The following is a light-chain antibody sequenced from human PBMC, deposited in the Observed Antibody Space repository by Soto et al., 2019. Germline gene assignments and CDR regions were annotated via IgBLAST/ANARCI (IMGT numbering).Light chain of an antibody. CDR3: CSYAGSRTFVV. CDR2: EVT. CDR1: SSDVGSYNL. Sequence: QSALTQPASVSGSPGQSITISCTGTSSDVGSYNLVSWYQQHPGKAPKFIIYEVTKRPSGVSNRFSGSKSGNTASLTTSGLQAEDEADYYCCSYAGSRTFVVFGGGTKLTVL. V-gene: IGLV2-23*02. J-gene: IGLJ2*01.